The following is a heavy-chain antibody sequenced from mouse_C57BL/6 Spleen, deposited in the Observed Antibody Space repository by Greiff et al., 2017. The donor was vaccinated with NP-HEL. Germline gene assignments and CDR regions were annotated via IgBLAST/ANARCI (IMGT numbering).Heavy chain of an antibody. Sequence: LQESGPGLVQPSQSLSITCTVSGFSLTSYGVHWVRQSPGKGLEWLGVIWSGGSTDYNAAFISRLSISKDNSKSQVFFKMNSLQADDTAIYYCARKEGYDYGHYAMDYWGQGTSVTVSS. CDR3: ARKEGYDYGHYAMDY. D-gene: IGHD2-4*01. J-gene: IGHJ4*01. CDR2: IWSGGST. CDR1: GFSLTSYG. V-gene: IGHV2-2*01.